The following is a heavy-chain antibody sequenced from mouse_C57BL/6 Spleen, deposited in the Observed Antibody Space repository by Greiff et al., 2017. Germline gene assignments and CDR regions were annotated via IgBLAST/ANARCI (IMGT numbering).Heavy chain of an antibody. CDR3: ARGYYCSHAMDY. CDR1: GYTFTSYW. Sequence: QVQLQQPGAELVMPGASVKLSCKASGYTFTSYWMHWVKQRPGQGLEWIGEIDPSDSYTNYNQKFQGKSTLTVDKSSSTSYMQLSSLTSEDSAVYYCARGYYCSHAMDYWGQGTSVTVSS. D-gene: IGHD1-1*01. CDR2: IDPSDSYT. J-gene: IGHJ4*01. V-gene: IGHV1-69*01.